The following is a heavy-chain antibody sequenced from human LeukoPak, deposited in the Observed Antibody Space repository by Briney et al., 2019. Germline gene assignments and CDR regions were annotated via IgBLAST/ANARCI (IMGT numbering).Heavy chain of an antibody. CDR2: INPNSGGT. Sequence: ASVKVSCKASGYTFTGYYMHWVRQAPGQGLELMGLINPNSGGTNYAQKFQARVTMTRDTSISTAYMELTRLRSDDTAIYYCAGGSGTYSPDYWGQGTLVTVSS. CDR1: GYTFTGYY. V-gene: IGHV1-2*02. D-gene: IGHD3-10*01. J-gene: IGHJ4*02. CDR3: AGGSGTYSPDY.